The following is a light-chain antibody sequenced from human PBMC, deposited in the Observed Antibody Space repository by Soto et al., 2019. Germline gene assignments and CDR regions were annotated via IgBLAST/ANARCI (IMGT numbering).Light chain of an antibody. CDR1: SSDIGAVNY. Sequence: QSALTQPASVSGSPGQSITISCSGTSSDIGAVNYVSWYYQHPGKAPKLIIYEVNKRPSGVSNRFSGSKSGNAASLTISGSQAEDEGDYYCSSYTDISTVIFGGGTKLTVL. J-gene: IGLJ2*01. V-gene: IGLV2-14*01. CDR3: SSYTDISTVI. CDR2: EVN.